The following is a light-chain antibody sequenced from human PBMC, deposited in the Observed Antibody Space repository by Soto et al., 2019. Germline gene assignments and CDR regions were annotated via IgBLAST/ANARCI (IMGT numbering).Light chain of an antibody. J-gene: IGKJ1*01. Sequence: EIMLTQSPGTLSLSPGERATLSCRASQSVSNNYLAWYQQKPGQAPRLFIYGASNRATGIPDRFSGSGSGTDFTLTISRLEPEDFAVYYCQQYGSSGTFGQGTKVDIK. V-gene: IGKV3-20*01. CDR2: GAS. CDR3: QQYGSSGT. CDR1: QSVSNNY.